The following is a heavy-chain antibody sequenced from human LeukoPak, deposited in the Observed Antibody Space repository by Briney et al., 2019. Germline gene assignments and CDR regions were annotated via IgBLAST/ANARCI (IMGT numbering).Heavy chain of an antibody. J-gene: IGHJ5*02. CDR1: GYTFTGYY. CDR2: INPNSGGT. D-gene: IGHD2-2*02. Sequence: GASVKVSCKASGYTFTGYYMHWVRQAPGQGLEWMGWINPNSGGTNYARKFQGRVTMTRDTSSSTAYMELSRLRSDDTAVYYCARERRYPARSRFDPWGQGTLVTVSS. CDR3: ARERRYPARSRFDP. V-gene: IGHV1-2*02.